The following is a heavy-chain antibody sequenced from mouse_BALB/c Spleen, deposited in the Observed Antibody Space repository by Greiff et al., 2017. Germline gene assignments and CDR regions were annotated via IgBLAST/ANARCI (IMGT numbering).Heavy chain of an antibody. V-gene: IGHV2-9*02. CDR1: GFSLTSYG. J-gene: IGHJ4*01. Sequence: VMLVESGPGLVAPSQRLSITCTVSGFSLTSYGVHWVRQPPGKGLEWLGVIWAGGSTNYNSALMSRLSISKDNSKNQVVLIMNSLQTDDTAMYYCAREGTTGAMDYWGQGTSVTVSS. D-gene: IGHD1-1*01. CDR2: IWAGGST. CDR3: AREGTTGAMDY.